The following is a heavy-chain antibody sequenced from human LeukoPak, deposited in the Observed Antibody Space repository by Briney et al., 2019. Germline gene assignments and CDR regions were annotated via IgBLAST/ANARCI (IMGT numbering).Heavy chain of an antibody. CDR1: GFTFSSCG. Sequence: GRSLRLSCAASGFTFSSCGMHWVRQAPGRGLEWVAVISYDGSNKHYADSVKGRFTISRDNSKNTLFLEMNSLRAEDTAVYYCAKDLRDGYNYIPIFDYWGQGTLVTVSS. V-gene: IGHV3-30*18. CDR3: AKDLRDGYNYIPIFDY. J-gene: IGHJ4*02. D-gene: IGHD5-24*01. CDR2: ISYDGSNK.